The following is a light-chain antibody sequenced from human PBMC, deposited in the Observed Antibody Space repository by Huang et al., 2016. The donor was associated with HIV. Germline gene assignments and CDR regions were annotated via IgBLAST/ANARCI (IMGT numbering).Light chain of an antibody. V-gene: IGKV4-1*01. Sequence: DIVMTQSPDSLAVSLGERATINCKSNQSVLYRSNNKNYFAWYQQKPGQPPKLLIYWASTRESGVPERFSGSGSGTDFTLTIRSLQAEDVAVYYCQQYYSNPLTFGGGTKVEIK. CDR1: QSVLYRSNNKNY. J-gene: IGKJ4*01. CDR2: WAS. CDR3: QQYYSNPLT.